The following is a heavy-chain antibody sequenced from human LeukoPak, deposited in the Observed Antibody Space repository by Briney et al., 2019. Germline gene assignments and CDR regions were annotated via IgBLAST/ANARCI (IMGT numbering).Heavy chain of an antibody. CDR2: IYYSGTT. D-gene: IGHD6-13*01. CDR1: GGSISSSSYY. Sequence: PSETLSLTCTVSGGSISSSSYYWGWIRQPPGKGREWIGSIYYSGTTYYNPSLKSRVTISVDTSKNQFSLKLSPVTAADTALYYCARQTTLKAAAGLNLDSWGQGTLVTVSS. J-gene: IGHJ4*02. CDR3: ARQTTLKAAAGLNLDS. V-gene: IGHV4-39*01.